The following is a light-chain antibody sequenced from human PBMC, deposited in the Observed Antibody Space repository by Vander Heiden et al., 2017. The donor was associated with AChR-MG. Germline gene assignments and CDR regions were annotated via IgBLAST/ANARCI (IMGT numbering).Light chain of an antibody. CDR3: QQYGSSPHT. CDR2: GAS. J-gene: IGKJ4*01. V-gene: IGKV3-20*01. Sequence: EIVLPQSPGTLSLSPCERAALSCSASQSVSRSYLAWYQQKPGQAPRLLIDGASSRATGIPDRCSGSGSGTDFTLTISRLEPEDFAVYYCQQYGSSPHTFGGRTKVEIK. CDR1: QSVSRSY.